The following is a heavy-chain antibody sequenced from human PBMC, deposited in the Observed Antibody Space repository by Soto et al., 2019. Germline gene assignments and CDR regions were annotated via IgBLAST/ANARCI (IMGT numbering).Heavy chain of an antibody. CDR1: GFTFSGYA. Sequence: QLLESGGGLVQPGGSLRLSCAASGFTFSGYAMRWVRQAPGKGLEWVSTITGTGGKTYYAGSVKGRFTISRDNSKNTMDLQINRLTAEDTAVYYCAKDLHTSSSEWRYYFGMDVWGQGTTVTVSS. V-gene: IGHV3-23*01. J-gene: IGHJ6*02. CDR2: ITGTGGKT. CDR3: AKDLHTSSSEWRYYFGMDV. D-gene: IGHD6-6*01.